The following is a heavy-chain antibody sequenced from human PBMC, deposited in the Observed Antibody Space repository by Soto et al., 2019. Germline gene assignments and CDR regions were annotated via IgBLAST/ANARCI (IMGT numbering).Heavy chain of an antibody. D-gene: IGHD6-19*01. CDR1: GFTFSDHY. CDR2: TRNKANSYTT. V-gene: IGHV3-72*01. CDR3: ARISKQWLVGAGVFDI. Sequence: PGGSLRLSCAASGFTFSDHYMDWVRQAPGKGLEWVGRTRNKANSYTTEYAASVKGRFTISRDDSKNSLYLQMNSLKTEDTAVYYCARISKQWLVGAGVFDIWGQVTMVTVSS. J-gene: IGHJ3*02.